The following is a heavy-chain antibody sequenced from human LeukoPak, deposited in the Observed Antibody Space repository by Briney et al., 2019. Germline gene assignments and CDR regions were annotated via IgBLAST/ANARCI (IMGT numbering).Heavy chain of an antibody. CDR2: ISSSSSYI. Sequence: GGSLRLSCAASGFTFSSYSMNWGRQAPARGLEWVSSISSSSSYIYYADSVKGRFTISSDNAKNSLYLQMNSLRTEDTAVYYCASDYYDSSGYYRDAFDIWGQGTMVTVSS. J-gene: IGHJ3*02. V-gene: IGHV3-21*01. D-gene: IGHD3-22*01. CDR3: ASDYYDSSGYYRDAFDI. CDR1: GFTFSSYS.